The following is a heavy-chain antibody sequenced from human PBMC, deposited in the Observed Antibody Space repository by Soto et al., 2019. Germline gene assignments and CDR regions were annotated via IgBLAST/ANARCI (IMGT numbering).Heavy chain of an antibody. V-gene: IGHV4-39*01. J-gene: IGHJ5*02. CDR3: ARDFFDSSDYTTHWFDP. D-gene: IGHD3-22*01. CDR1: GGSISNSRFY. Sequence: SETLSLTCTVSGGSISNSRFYWAWIRQPPGEGLEWIGSIYHTGNAYYNPSLKSRVTISVDTSKNQFSLKLTSVTAADAALYYCARDFFDSSDYTTHWFDPWGQGTLVTVSS. CDR2: IYHTGNA.